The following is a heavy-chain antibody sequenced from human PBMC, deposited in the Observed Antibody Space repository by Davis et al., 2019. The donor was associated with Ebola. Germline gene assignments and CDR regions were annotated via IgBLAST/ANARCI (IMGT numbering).Heavy chain of an antibody. CDR1: GGSISTDKYY. J-gene: IGHJ4*02. CDR3: AREKTPAEADFEF. CDR2: IFYGGDT. V-gene: IGHV4-30-4*01. D-gene: IGHD2-2*01. Sequence: SETLSLTCTVTGGSISTDKYYWSWLRQPPGKGLEWLGYIFYGGDTFYNPSLKNRLAISVDASKNQFSLRLDSVTAADTAVYYCAREKTPAEADFEFWGQGKLVTVSS.